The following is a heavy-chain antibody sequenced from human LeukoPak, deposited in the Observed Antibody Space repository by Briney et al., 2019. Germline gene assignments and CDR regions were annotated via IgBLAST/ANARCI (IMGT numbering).Heavy chain of an antibody. V-gene: IGHV4-34*01. D-gene: IGHD3-10*01. J-gene: IGHJ5*02. CDR2: TNHSGST. CDR1: GGSFSGYY. Sequence: SETLSLTCAVYGGSFSGYYWSWIRQPPGKGLEWIGETNHSGSTNYNPSLKSRVTISVDTSKNQFSLKLSSVTAADTAVYYCARGLGLLWFGELFTGNWFDPWGQGTLVTVSS. CDR3: ARGLGLLWFGELFTGNWFDP.